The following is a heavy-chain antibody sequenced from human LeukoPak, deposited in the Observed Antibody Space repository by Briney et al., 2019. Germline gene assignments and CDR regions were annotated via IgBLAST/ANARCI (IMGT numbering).Heavy chain of an antibody. V-gene: IGHV3-23*01. J-gene: IGHJ4*02. D-gene: IGHD1-14*01. CDR2: ITTSLII. CDR1: GFTFSSYS. Sequence: GGSLRLSCAASGFTFSSYSMTWVRQAPGKGLEWVSSITTSLIISYADSVKGRFSISRDDSRSTLYLQLTSLTVEDTALYYCVRGTPEAYYWGQGTLVTVSS. CDR3: VRGTPEAYY.